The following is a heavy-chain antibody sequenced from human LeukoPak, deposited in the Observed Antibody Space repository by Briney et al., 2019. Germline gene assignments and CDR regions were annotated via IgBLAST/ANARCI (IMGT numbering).Heavy chain of an antibody. J-gene: IGHJ3*02. D-gene: IGHD5-24*01. CDR2: IRYDGSNK. V-gene: IGHV3-30*02. CDR3: AKVSEMATITGAFDI. Sequence: GGSLRLSCAASGFTFSSYGMHWVRQAPGKGLEWVAFIRYDGSNKYYADSVKGRFTISRDNSKNTLYLQMNSLRAEDTAVYYCAKVSEMATITGAFDIWGQGTMVTVSS. CDR1: GFTFSSYG.